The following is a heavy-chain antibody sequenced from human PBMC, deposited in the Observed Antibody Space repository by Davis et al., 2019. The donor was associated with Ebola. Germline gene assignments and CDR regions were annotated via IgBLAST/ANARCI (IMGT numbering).Heavy chain of an antibody. J-gene: IGHJ4*02. CDR1: AFTFSSYW. CDR3: ATTQWLREFDN. CDR2: IYDQST. Sequence: GGSLRPSCPASAFTFSSYWMSRVRQAPGKGLEWVSVIYDQSTAYADAVRGRFIISRDKSNNTLYIEMSSLRVDDTAVYYCATTQWLREFDNWGQGTLVTVSS. V-gene: IGHV3-53*05. D-gene: IGHD6-19*01.